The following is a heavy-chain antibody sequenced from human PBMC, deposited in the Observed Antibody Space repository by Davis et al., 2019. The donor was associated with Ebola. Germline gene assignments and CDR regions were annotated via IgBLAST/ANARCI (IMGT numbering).Heavy chain of an antibody. Sequence: PSETLSLTCTFSGGSISSSSYYWGWIRQPPGKGLDWIGSIYYSGSTYYNPSLKSRVTISVDTSKNQFSLKLSSVTAADTAVYYCARFIVVVPAARVNWFDPWGQGTLVTVSS. CDR3: ARFIVVVPAARVNWFDP. D-gene: IGHD2-2*01. V-gene: IGHV4-39*07. J-gene: IGHJ5*02. CDR2: IYYSGST. CDR1: GGSISSSSYY.